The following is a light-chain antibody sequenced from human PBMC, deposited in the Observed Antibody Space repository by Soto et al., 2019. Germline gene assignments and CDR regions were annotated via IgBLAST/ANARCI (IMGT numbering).Light chain of an antibody. V-gene: IGKV1-39*01. CDR3: QQDHSTPYT. CDR1: QSIDTY. Sequence: DIQMTQSPSSLSASFGDRVTLTCRASQSIDTYLNWYQQKPGTAPKLLMYAASTLHSGVPSRFSGSGSGTDFPLTNSSIQREDFATYFCQQDHSTPYTFGQGTKLEI. J-gene: IGKJ2*01. CDR2: AAS.